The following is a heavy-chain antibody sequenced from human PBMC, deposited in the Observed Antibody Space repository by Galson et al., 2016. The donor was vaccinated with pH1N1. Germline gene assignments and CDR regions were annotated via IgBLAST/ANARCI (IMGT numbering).Heavy chain of an antibody. CDR1: GYSVTRYY. V-gene: IGHV1-46*01. CDR3: TRRYYFDY. J-gene: IGHJ4*02. Sequence: SVKVSCKASGYSVTRYYKHWVRQAPGQGLEWMGIIDPNDGTTTYSQKFQGRLSLTRDMSTNSVYMELTTLRPDDSAIYFCTRRYYFDYWGQGTLVTVSS. CDR2: IDPNDGTT.